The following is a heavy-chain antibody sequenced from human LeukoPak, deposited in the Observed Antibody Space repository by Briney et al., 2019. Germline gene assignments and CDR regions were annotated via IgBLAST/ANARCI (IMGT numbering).Heavy chain of an antibody. CDR2: IYYSGST. CDR1: GGSISSYY. V-gene: IGHV4-59*01. D-gene: IGHD2-2*02. Sequence: SETLSLTCTVSGGSISSYYWSWIRQPPGKGLEWIGYIYYSGSTNYNPSLKSRVTISVDTSKNQFSLKLSSVTAADTAVYYCARFTRHPYCSSTSCSTNWFDPWGQGTLVTVSS. CDR3: ARFTRHPYCSSTSCSTNWFDP. J-gene: IGHJ5*02.